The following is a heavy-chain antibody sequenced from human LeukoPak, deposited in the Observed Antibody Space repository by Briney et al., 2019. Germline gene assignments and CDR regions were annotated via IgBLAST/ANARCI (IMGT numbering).Heavy chain of an antibody. V-gene: IGHV3-30*02. Sequence: GGSLRLSCAASGFTFSTYGMHWVRQAPGKGLEWVAFIRYDGSNKYYADSVKGRFTISRDNAKNSLYLQMNGLRAEDTAVYYCARDQYYLDVWGKGTTVTVSS. CDR3: ARDQYYLDV. J-gene: IGHJ6*03. D-gene: IGHD2/OR15-2a*01. CDR1: GFTFSTYG. CDR2: IRYDGSNK.